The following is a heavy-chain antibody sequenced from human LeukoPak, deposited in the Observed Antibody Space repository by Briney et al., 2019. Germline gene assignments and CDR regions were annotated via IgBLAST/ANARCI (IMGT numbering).Heavy chain of an antibody. J-gene: IGHJ4*02. Sequence: GSLRLSCGGSGISFQEYYMQWVRQPPGKGLEWVSQISWSGGTTYYADSVKGRFTISRDNSRNSLYLQVNSLRTEDTALYYCAKERIGGSLDYWGQGTLLTVSS. CDR2: ISWSGGTT. D-gene: IGHD3-10*01. CDR1: GISFQEYY. V-gene: IGHV3-43*01. CDR3: AKERIGGSLDY.